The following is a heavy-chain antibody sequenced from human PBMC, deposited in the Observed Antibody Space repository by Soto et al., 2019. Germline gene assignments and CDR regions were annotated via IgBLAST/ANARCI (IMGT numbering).Heavy chain of an antibody. V-gene: IGHV3-7*04. CDR1: GFSFRSDW. Sequence: EDQLVESGGGLVQPGGSLRLTCAVSGFSFRSDWMNWVRQAPGKGLEWVAHTNQDGSEKYYLDSVKGRFTIFRDNAKNSLYLQMNSLRAEDPAVYYCSGGVRDAIWGQGTLVTVSS. CDR3: SGGVRDAI. D-gene: IGHD2-2*01. J-gene: IGHJ4*02. CDR2: TNQDGSEK.